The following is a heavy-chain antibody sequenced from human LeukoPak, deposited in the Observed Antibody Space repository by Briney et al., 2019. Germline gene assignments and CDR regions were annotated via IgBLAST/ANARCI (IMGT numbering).Heavy chain of an antibody. CDR3: ATESMIVVVTRAPYGMDV. D-gene: IGHD3-22*01. V-gene: IGHV1-24*01. J-gene: IGHJ6*02. CDR1: GYTLTELS. Sequence: ASVKVSCKVSGYTLTELSMHWVRQAPGKGLEWMGGFDPEDGETIYAQKIQGRVTMTEDTSTDTAYMELSSLRSEDTAVYYCATESMIVVVTRAPYGMDVWGQGTTVTVSS. CDR2: FDPEDGET.